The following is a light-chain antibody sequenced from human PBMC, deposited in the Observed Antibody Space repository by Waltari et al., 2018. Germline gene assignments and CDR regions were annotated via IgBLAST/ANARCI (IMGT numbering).Light chain of an antibody. CDR1: QSVSSNY. Sequence: IVLTQSPGTLSLSPGERATLSCRASQSVSSNYLAWYQQKPGRAPRLLIYGASSRATGIPDRFRGSESGTDFTLTISRLEPEDFAVYYCQHYASSPPTFGQGTKVEIK. J-gene: IGKJ1*01. V-gene: IGKV3-20*01. CDR2: GAS. CDR3: QHYASSPPT.